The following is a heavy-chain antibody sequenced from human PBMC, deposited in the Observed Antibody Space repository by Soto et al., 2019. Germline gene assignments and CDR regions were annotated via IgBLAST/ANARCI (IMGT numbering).Heavy chain of an antibody. CDR3: ARGSPPYDILTGYFGGWFDP. CDR1: GGSFSGYY. D-gene: IGHD3-9*01. CDR2: INHSGIT. J-gene: IGHJ5*02. Sequence: SETLSLTCAVYGGSFSGYYWSWVRQPPGKGLEWIGEINHSGITNYNPSLKSRATISVDTSKNQFSLKLSSVTAADTAVYYCARGSPPYDILTGYFGGWFDPWGQGTMVTV. V-gene: IGHV4-34*01.